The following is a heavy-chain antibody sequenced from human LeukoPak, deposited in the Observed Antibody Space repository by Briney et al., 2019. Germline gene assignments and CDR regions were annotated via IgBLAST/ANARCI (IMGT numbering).Heavy chain of an antibody. CDR2: IWYDGSNK. CDR3: ARDFLPPSYDSSGLDY. Sequence: GRSLRLSRAPSGFTFTSYGMHWGRQAPGKGLEWVAVIWYDGSNKYYADSVKGRFTISRDNTKNTLYLQMNSLRAEDTAVYYCARDFLPPSYDSSGLDYWGQGTLVTVSS. J-gene: IGHJ4*02. V-gene: IGHV3-33*01. D-gene: IGHD3-22*01. CDR1: GFTFTSYG.